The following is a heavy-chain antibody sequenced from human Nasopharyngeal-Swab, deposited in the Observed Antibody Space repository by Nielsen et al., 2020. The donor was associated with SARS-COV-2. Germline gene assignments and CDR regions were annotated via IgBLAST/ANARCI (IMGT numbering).Heavy chain of an antibody. Sequence: GESLKISCATSGYRFTDYWIAWVRQEPGKGLECMGTIFPGDSDTRYSPSFEGRVTISVDQSITTAYLHWTSLKASDTAKYYCAIGAAVGTLFHGMDVWGQGTMVTVSS. D-gene: IGHD1-26*01. CDR2: IFPGDSDT. J-gene: IGHJ6*02. V-gene: IGHV5-51*01. CDR3: AIGAAVGTLFHGMDV. CDR1: GYRFTDYW.